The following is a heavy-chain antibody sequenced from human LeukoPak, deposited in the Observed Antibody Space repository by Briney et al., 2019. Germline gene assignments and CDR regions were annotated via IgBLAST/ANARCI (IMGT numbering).Heavy chain of an antibody. CDR1: GFSFGVYG. V-gene: IGHV3-33*01. CDR2: IGHDGSFQ. J-gene: IGHJ4*02. D-gene: IGHD1-26*01. CDR3: ARDLGMGGYFDY. Sequence: GGSLRLSCAASGFSFGVYGMHWVRQTPHKGLEWVAVIGHDGSFQDFGDSVKGRFTISRDNSKNILFLQMNTLRVDDTAIYYCARDLGMGGYFDYWGQGTQVTVSS.